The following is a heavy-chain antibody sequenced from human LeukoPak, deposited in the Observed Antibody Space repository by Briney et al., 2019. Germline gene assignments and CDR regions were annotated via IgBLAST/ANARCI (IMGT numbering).Heavy chain of an antibody. CDR1: GFSFSSYW. J-gene: IGHJ4*02. D-gene: IGHD3-10*01. V-gene: IGHV3-7*01. Sequence: GGALRLSCAAPGFSFSSYWMSWVRQAPGKGPERVANIKQDGSEKYYVDSVKGRFTISRDNAKNSLYLQMNSLRAEDTAVYYCASARYGSGTFGYWGQGTLVTVSS. CDR3: ASARYGSGTFGY. CDR2: IKQDGSEK.